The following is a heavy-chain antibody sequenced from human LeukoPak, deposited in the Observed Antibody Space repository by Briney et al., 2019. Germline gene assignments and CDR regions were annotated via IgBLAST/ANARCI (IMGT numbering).Heavy chain of an antibody. CDR1: GYTFSTYG. D-gene: IGHD1-26*01. Sequence: TSVKVSCKTSGYTFSTYGLSWVRQAPGQGLEWMGWISGNSGKTHYAQKFQDRVTLTTDTSSTTAFMELRSLRSDDTAMYYCARNAGSYFEFAPWGQGTLVTVSS. J-gene: IGHJ5*02. CDR2: ISGNSGKT. V-gene: IGHV1-18*01. CDR3: ARNAGSYFEFAP.